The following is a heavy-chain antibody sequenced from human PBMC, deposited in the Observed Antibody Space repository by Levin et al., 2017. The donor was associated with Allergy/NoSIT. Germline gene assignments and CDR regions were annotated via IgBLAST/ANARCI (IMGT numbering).Heavy chain of an antibody. CDR2: ISSTSTYI. Sequence: GGSLRLSCADSGFTFRSYSMNWVRQAPGKGLEWVSTISSTSTYIYYAESMKGRFTISRDNAKNSVYLQMSSLRAEDTAVYYCSRDLSFGNPQGFDCWGQGTLVTVSS. CDR3: SRDLSFGNPQGFDC. J-gene: IGHJ4*02. D-gene: IGHD1-14*01. V-gene: IGHV3-21*01. CDR1: GFTFRSYS.